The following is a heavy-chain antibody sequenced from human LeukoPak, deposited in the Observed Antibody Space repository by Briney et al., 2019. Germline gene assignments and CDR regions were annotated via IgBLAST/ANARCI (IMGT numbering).Heavy chain of an antibody. D-gene: IGHD5-18*01. J-gene: IGHJ4*02. CDR1: GYTFTSYG. Sequence: ASVKVSCKASGYTFTSYGISWVRQAPGQGLEWMGWISAYNGNTNYAQKLQGRVTMTTDTSTSTAYMELRSPRSDDTAVYYCAREGYSYGTYYFDYWGQGTLVTVSS. CDR3: AREGYSYGTYYFDY. CDR2: ISAYNGNT. V-gene: IGHV1-18*01.